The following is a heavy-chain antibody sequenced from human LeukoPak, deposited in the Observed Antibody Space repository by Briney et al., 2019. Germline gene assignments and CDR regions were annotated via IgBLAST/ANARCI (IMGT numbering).Heavy chain of an antibody. V-gene: IGHV4-34*01. J-gene: IGHJ4*02. CDR3: ARERFGEFDY. Sequence: SETLSLTCAVYGGSFSGYYWSWIRQPPGKGLEWIGEINHSGSTNYNPSLKSRVTISVDTSKNQFSLKLSSVTAADTAVYYCARERFGEFDYWGQGTLVTVSS. CDR1: GGSFSGYY. D-gene: IGHD3-10*01. CDR2: INHSGST.